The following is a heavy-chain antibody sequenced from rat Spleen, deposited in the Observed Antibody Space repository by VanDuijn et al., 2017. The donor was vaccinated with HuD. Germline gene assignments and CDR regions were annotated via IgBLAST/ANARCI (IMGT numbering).Heavy chain of an antibody. V-gene: IGHV2-45*01. D-gene: IGHD1-4*01. J-gene: IGHJ3*01. CDR2: MWSGGRT. CDR3: ARSPGTY. CDR1: GFSLTSYN. Sequence: QVQLMESGPGLVQPSETLSLTCTVSGFSLTSYNVHWVRQPPGKGLEWMGVMWSGGRTDYNSALKSRLSISRDTSKNQVFLKMNNLQTEDTAMYFCARSPGTYWGQGTLVTVSS.